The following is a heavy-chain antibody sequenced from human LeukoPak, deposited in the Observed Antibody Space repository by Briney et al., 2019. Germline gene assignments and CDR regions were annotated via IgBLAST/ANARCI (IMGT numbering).Heavy chain of an antibody. CDR1: GFTVSSNY. J-gene: IGHJ3*02. CDR3: ARVGKRITIFGVVIPNAFDI. Sequence: PGGSLRLSCAASGFTVSSNYMSWVRQAPGKGLEWVSVIYSGGSTYYADSVKGRFTISRDNSKNTLYLQMNSLRAEDTAVYHCARVGKRITIFGVVIPNAFDIWGQGTMVTVSS. CDR2: IYSGGST. D-gene: IGHD3-3*01. V-gene: IGHV3-53*01.